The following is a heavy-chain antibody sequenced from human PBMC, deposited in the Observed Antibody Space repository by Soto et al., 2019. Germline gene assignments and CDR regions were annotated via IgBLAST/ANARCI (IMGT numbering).Heavy chain of an antibody. D-gene: IGHD3-3*01. CDR3: AKDPEFDFWSGYDYFDY. V-gene: IGHV3-23*01. CDR2: ISGSGGST. Sequence: GGSLRLSCAASGFTFSSYAMSWVRQAPGKGLEWVSAISGSGGSTYYADSVKGRFTISRDNSKNTLYLQMNSLRAEDTAVYYCAKDPEFDFWSGYDYFDYWGQGTLVTVSS. J-gene: IGHJ4*02. CDR1: GFTFSSYA.